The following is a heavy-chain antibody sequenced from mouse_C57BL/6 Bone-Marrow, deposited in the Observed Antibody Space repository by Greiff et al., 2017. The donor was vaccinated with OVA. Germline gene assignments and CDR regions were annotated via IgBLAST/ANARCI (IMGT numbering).Heavy chain of an antibody. CDR1: GFSLTSYA. Sequence: VNVVESGPGLVAPSQSLSITCTVSGFSLTSYAISWVRQPPGKGLEWLGVIWTGGGTNYNSALKSRLSISKDNSKSQVFLKMNSLQTDDTARYYCARKVYYGFYYAMDYWGQGTSVTVSS. D-gene: IGHD1-1*01. V-gene: IGHV2-9-1*01. CDR3: ARKVYYGFYYAMDY. CDR2: IWTGGGT. J-gene: IGHJ4*01.